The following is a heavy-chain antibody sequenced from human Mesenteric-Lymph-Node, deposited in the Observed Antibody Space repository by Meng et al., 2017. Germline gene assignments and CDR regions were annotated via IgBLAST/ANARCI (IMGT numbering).Heavy chain of an antibody. Sequence: EVQLVESGVGLVQPGWSLKLSCAASGFTFSGSSMHWVRQASGKGLEWVGRIRTKADNYATAYAASVKGRFTISRDDLKNTVYLQMNCLKTEDTAVYYCTRSSTDYWGQGTLVTVSS. CDR3: TRSSTDY. J-gene: IGHJ4*02. CDR2: IRTKADNYAT. V-gene: IGHV3-73*01. D-gene: IGHD6-6*01. CDR1: GFTFSGSS.